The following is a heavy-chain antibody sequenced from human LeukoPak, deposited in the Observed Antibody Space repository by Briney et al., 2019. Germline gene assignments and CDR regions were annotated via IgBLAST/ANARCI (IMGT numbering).Heavy chain of an antibody. D-gene: IGHD5-18*01. CDR1: GGSISSSNW. CDR2: INHSGST. Sequence: SGTLSLTCAVSGGSISSSNWWSWIRQPPGKGLEWIGEINHSGSTNYNPSLKSRVTISVDTSKNQFSLKLSSVTAADTAVYYCARGRSGYSYGYADYWGQGTLVTVSS. V-gene: IGHV4-4*02. J-gene: IGHJ4*02. CDR3: ARGRSGYSYGYADY.